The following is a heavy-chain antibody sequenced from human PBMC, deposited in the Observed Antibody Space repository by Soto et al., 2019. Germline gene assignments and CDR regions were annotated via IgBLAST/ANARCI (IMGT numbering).Heavy chain of an antibody. CDR1: GFTFSSYA. V-gene: IGHV3-23*01. Sequence: GGSLRLSCAASGFTFSSYAMSWVRQAPGKGLEWVSAISGSGGSTYYADSVKGRFTISRDNSKNTLYLQMNSLRAEDTAVYYCAKDLAYYDSSGYSLPIPYYFDYWGQGTLVTVSS. J-gene: IGHJ4*02. CDR2: ISGSGGST. CDR3: AKDLAYYDSSGYSLPIPYYFDY. D-gene: IGHD3-22*01.